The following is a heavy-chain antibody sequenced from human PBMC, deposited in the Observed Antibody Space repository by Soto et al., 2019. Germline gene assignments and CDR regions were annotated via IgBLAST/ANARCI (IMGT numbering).Heavy chain of an antibody. D-gene: IGHD7-27*01. J-gene: IGHJ4*02. CDR2: ISGSGGST. CDR1: GFTFSSYA. CDR3: ENPELGNFDY. V-gene: IGHV3-23*01. Sequence: EVQLLESGGGLVQPGGSLRLSCAASGFTFSSYAMSWVRQAPGKGLEWVSAISGSGGSTYYADSVKGRFTISRDNSKNTLYLQMNSLRDEDTAVYYCENPELGNFDYWGRGTLVTVSS.